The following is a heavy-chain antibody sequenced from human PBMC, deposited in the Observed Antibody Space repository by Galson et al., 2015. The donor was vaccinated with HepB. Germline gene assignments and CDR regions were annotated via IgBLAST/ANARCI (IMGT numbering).Heavy chain of an antibody. J-gene: IGHJ4*02. CDR2: INPNSGGT. Sequence: SVKVSCKASGYTFTGYYMHWVRQAPGQGLEWMGWINPNSGGTNYAQKFQGRVTMTRDTSISTAYMELSRLRSDDTAVYYCARGLRFLEWLSPWDYWGQGTLVTVSS. CDR3: ARGLRFLEWLSPWDY. V-gene: IGHV1-2*02. D-gene: IGHD3-3*01. CDR1: GYTFTGYY.